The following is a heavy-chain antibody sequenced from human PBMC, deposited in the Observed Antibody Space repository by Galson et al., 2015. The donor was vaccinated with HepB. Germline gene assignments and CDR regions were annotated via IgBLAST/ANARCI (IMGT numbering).Heavy chain of an antibody. Sequence: SLRLSCAASGFTVSSNYMSWVLQAPGKGLEWVSVIYSGGSTNYADSVKGRFTISRDNSENTLYLQMNSLRAEDTAVYYCARLGYSSASIDYWGQGTLVTVSS. CDR2: IYSGGST. J-gene: IGHJ4*02. V-gene: IGHV3-66*01. CDR3: ARLGYSSASIDY. CDR1: GFTVSSNY. D-gene: IGHD6-19*01.